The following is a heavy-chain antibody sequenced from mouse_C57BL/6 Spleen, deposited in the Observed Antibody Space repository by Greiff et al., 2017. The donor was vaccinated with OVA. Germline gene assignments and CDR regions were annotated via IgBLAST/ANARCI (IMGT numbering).Heavy chain of an antibody. V-gene: IGHV5-9*01. CDR2: ISGGGGNT. Sequence: DVKLVESGGGLVKPGGSLKLSCAASGFTFSSYTMSWVRQTPEKRLEWVATISGGGGNTYYPDSVKGRFTISRDNAKNTLYLQMSSLRSEDTALYYCARHRYDGYYFDYWGQGTTLTVSS. CDR1: GFTFSSYT. D-gene: IGHD2-3*01. J-gene: IGHJ2*01. CDR3: ARHRYDGYYFDY.